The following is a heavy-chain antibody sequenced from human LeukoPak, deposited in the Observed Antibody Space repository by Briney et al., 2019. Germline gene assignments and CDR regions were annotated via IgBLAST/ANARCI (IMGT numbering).Heavy chain of an antibody. D-gene: IGHD5-24*01. CDR3: ARGGRDGFNYSVFAFDI. Sequence: SETLSLTCSVSGGFISSSPYYWAWIRLPSGRGPEWVGSLLYSANTYYNPSLQSRLTISADISKNQLSLKLSSVTAADTAVYYCARGGRDGFNYSVFAFDIWGHGTVVIVSS. CDR2: LLYSANT. CDR1: GGFISSSPYY. V-gene: IGHV4-39*07. J-gene: IGHJ3*02.